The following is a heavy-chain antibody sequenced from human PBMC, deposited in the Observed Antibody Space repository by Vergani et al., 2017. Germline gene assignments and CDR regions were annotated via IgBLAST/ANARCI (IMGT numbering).Heavy chain of an antibody. J-gene: IGHJ4*02. D-gene: IGHD1-1*01. V-gene: IGHV4-59*08. CDR2: IYYSGST. CDR3: ARHLSGTGFDY. CDR1: GGSISSYY. Sequence: QVQLQESGPGLVKPSETLSLTSTVSGGSISSYYWSWIRQPPGKGLEWIGYIYYSGSTNYNPSLKSRVTISVDTSKNQFSLKLSSVTAADTAVYYCARHLSGTGFDYWGQGTLVTVSS.